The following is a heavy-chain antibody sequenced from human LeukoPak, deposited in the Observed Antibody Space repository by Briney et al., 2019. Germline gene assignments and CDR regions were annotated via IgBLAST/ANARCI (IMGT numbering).Heavy chain of an antibody. V-gene: IGHV1-69*05. CDR1: GGAFSSYA. Sequence: SVKVSCKASGGAFSSYAISWVRQAPGQGLEWMGGIIPIFGTANYAQKFQGRVTITTDESTSTAYMELSSLRSEDTAVYYCARERIEDFWSGYYNGGYFDYWGQGTLVTVSS. CDR2: IIPIFGTA. J-gene: IGHJ4*02. CDR3: ARERIEDFWSGYYNGGYFDY. D-gene: IGHD3-3*01.